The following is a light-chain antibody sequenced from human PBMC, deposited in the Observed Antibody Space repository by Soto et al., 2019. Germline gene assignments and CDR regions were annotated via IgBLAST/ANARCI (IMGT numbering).Light chain of an antibody. CDR1: SSDVGGYNC. Sequence: QSVLNQPPSASGSPGQSVTISCTGTSSDVGGYNCVSWYQQHPGKAPKLMIYEVSKRPSGVPDRFSGSKSGNTASLTVSGLQAEDEADYYCSSYAGSNIPVVFGGGTKVTVL. J-gene: IGLJ2*01. CDR2: EVS. CDR3: SSYAGSNIPVV. V-gene: IGLV2-8*01.